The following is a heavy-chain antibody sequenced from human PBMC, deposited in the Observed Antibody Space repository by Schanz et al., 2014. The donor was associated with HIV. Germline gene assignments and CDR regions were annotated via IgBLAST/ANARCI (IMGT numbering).Heavy chain of an antibody. J-gene: IGHJ6*02. Sequence: QVQVVESGGGLVQPGGSLRLSCAASGFSFSNFGMHWVRQAPGKGLEWVAVISYDGRNKYYADSVKGRLTISRDNSKNTLYLQMKSLRREDTAVYFCAKDRNYYDDKYLGKGNYYYYYGMDVWGQGTTVTVSS. CDR2: ISYDGRNK. CDR3: AKDRNYYDDKYLGKGNYYYYYGMDV. D-gene: IGHD3-22*01. CDR1: GFSFSNFG. V-gene: IGHV3-30*18.